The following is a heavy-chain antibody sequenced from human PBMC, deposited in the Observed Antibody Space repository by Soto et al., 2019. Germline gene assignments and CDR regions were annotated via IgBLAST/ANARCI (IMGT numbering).Heavy chain of an antibody. Sequence: SETLSLTCAVSGGSISSGGYSWSWIRQPPGKGLEWIGYIYHSGRTYYNPSLKSRVTISVDRSKNQFSLKLSSVTAADTAVYYCARDRYDSSGYVIIDAFDIWGQGTMVTVSS. CDR1: GGSISSGGYS. V-gene: IGHV4-30-2*01. J-gene: IGHJ3*02. CDR3: ARDRYDSSGYVIIDAFDI. CDR2: IYHSGRT. D-gene: IGHD3-22*01.